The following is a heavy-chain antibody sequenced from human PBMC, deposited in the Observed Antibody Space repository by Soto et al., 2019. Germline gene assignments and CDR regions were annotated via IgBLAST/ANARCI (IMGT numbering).Heavy chain of an antibody. CDR1: GFTFISYG. Sequence: GGSLRLSCAASGFTFISYGMHWGRQAPGKGLEWVAVIWYDGSNKYYADSVKGRFTISRDNSKNTLYLQMNSLRAEDTAVYYCARVVVPAAIRSFWFDPWGQGTLVTVSS. CDR3: ARVVVPAAIRSFWFDP. V-gene: IGHV3-33*01. CDR2: IWYDGSNK. J-gene: IGHJ5*02. D-gene: IGHD2-2*01.